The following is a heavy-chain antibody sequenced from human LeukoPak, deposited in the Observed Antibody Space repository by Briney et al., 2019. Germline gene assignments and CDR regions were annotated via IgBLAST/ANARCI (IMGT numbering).Heavy chain of an antibody. CDR3: ARSITMVRVPRLNDY. Sequence: PGGSLRLSCAASGFTFSSYGMSWVRQAPGKGLEWVSVISGSGGNTDYADSVKGRFTISRDNSKNTLYLQMNSLRAEDTAVYYCARSITMVRVPRLNDYWGQGTLVTVSS. J-gene: IGHJ4*02. CDR1: GFTFSSYG. D-gene: IGHD3-10*01. V-gene: IGHV3-23*01. CDR2: ISGSGGNT.